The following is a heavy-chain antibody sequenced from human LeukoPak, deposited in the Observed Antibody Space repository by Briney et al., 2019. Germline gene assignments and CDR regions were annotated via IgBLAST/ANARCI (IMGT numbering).Heavy chain of an antibody. D-gene: IGHD5-24*01. Sequence: GGSLRLSCAASRFTFSSSAMSWVRQAPGKGLEWVSTISGSGGSTYSTDSVKGRFTISRDNAKNSLYLQMNSLRAEDTAVYYCARDNIDYNSPDYWGQGTLVTVSS. CDR2: ISGSGGST. CDR1: RFTFSSSA. CDR3: ARDNIDYNSPDY. V-gene: IGHV3-23*01. J-gene: IGHJ4*02.